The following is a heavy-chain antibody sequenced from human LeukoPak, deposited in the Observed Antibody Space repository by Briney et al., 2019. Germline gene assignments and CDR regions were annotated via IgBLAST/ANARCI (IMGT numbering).Heavy chain of an antibody. Sequence: EASVKVSCKASGYPFTSYYIHWVRQAPGQGLEWMGWIDPNSGGTNYAQKFQGRVTMTRDTSISTAYMELSRLRSDDTAVFYCARGSGAYWGQGTLVTVSS. CDR3: ARGSGAY. CDR1: GYPFTSYY. J-gene: IGHJ1*01. D-gene: IGHD4-17*01. V-gene: IGHV1-2*02. CDR2: IDPNSGGT.